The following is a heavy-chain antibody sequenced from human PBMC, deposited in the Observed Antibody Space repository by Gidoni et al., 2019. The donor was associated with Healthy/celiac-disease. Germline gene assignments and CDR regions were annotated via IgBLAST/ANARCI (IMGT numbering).Heavy chain of an antibody. J-gene: IGHJ4*02. CDR1: GGSISSSSYY. D-gene: IGHD5-18*01. Sequence: QLQLQESGPGLVKPSETLSLTCTVSGGSISSSSYYWGWIRQPPGKGLEWIGSIYYSGSTYYNPSLKSRVTTSVDTSKNQFSLKLSSVTAADTAVYYCAAWIQLWLGGERAFDYWGQGTLVTVSS. CDR2: IYYSGST. V-gene: IGHV4-39*07. CDR3: AAWIQLWLGGERAFDY.